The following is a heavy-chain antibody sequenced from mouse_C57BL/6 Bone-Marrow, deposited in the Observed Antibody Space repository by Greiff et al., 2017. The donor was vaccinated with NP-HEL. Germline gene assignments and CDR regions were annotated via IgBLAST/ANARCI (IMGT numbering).Heavy chain of an antibody. CDR2: IWTGGGT. CDR1: GFSLTSYA. Sequence: QVQLKQSGPGLVAPSQSLSITCTVSGFSLTSYAISWVRQPPGKGLEWLGVIWTGGGTNYNSALKSRLSISKDNSKSQVFLKMNSLQTDDTARYYCARNYYGSSLTHFDYWGQGTTLTVSS. V-gene: IGHV2-9-1*01. D-gene: IGHD1-1*01. J-gene: IGHJ2*01. CDR3: ARNYYGSSLTHFDY.